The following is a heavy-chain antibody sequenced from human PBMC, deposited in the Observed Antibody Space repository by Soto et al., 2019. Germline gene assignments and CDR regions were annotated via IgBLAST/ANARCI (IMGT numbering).Heavy chain of an antibody. J-gene: IGHJ4*02. Sequence: EVQLVESGGGLVQPGGSLRLSCEASGFTFSSYWMHWVRQAPGKGLVWVSRINSDGETTTYADSVKGRFTISRDNAKNTLYLQMNSLRAEDTAVYYCAKGGSGKGDYWGQGTLVTVSS. CDR1: GFTFSSYW. CDR3: AKGGSGKGDY. D-gene: IGHD1-1*01. V-gene: IGHV3-74*01. CDR2: INSDGETT.